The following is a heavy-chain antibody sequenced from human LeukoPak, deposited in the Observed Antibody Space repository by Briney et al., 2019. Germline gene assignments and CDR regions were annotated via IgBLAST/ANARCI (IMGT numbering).Heavy chain of an antibody. CDR2: ISSSSSYI. D-gene: IGHD6-19*01. CDR1: GFTFSSYS. Sequence: PGGSLRLSCAASGFTFSSYSMNWVRQAPGKGLEWVSSISSSSSYIYYADSVKGRFTISRDNAKNSLYLQMNSLRAEGTAVYYCAKSRVAVAGSSLDYWGQGTLVTVSS. CDR3: AKSRVAVAGSSLDY. V-gene: IGHV3-21*04. J-gene: IGHJ4*02.